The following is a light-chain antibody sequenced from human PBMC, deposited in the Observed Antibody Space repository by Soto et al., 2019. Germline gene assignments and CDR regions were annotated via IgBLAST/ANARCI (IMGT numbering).Light chain of an antibody. J-gene: IGLJ3*02. CDR2: DVS. CDR3: SSYTSSSIWV. V-gene: IGLV2-14*01. CDR1: SSDVGGHNY. Sequence: QSVLTQPASVSGSPGQSITISCTGTSSDVGGHNYVSWYQQHPGKAPKLMIYDVSNRPSGVSNRFSGSKSGNTASLTISGLQAEDEADYYCSSYTSSSIWVFGGGTKLTVL.